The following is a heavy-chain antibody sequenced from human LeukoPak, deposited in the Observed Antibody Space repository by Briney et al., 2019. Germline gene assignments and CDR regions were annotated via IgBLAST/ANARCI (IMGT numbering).Heavy chain of an antibody. CDR1: GFTFSSYA. Sequence: GGSLRLFCAASGFTFSSYAMHWVRQAPGKGLEWVAVISYDGSNKYYADSVKGRFTISRDNSKNTLYLQMNSLRAEDTAVYYCARDGQPLMIYSSGWQSPHFDYWGQGTLVTVSS. CDR2: ISYDGSNK. J-gene: IGHJ4*02. CDR3: ARDGQPLMIYSSGWQSPHFDY. D-gene: IGHD6-19*01. V-gene: IGHV3-30*04.